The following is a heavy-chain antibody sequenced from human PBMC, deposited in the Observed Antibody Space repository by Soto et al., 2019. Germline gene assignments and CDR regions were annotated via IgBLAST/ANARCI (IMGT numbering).Heavy chain of an antibody. V-gene: IGHV1-58*02. CDR1: GFTFTSSA. Sequence: SVKVSCKASGFTFTSSAMQWVRQARGQRLEWIGWIVVGSGNTNYAQKFQERVTITRDMSTSTAYMELSSLRSEDTAVYYCAAKLVVPTPNAAFDIWGKEKMVTVS. CDR3: AAKLVVPTPNAAFDI. J-gene: IGHJ3*02. CDR2: IVVGSGNT. D-gene: IGHD2-2*01.